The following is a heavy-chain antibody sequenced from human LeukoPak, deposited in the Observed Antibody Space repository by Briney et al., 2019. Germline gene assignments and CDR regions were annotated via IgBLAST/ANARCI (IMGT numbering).Heavy chain of an antibody. J-gene: IGHJ5*02. V-gene: IGHV4-4*07. CDR2: ITSAGDI. CDR3: AREDLKLPHNWFDP. CDR1: GGSISPYF. Sequence: PSEALSLTCTVSGGSISPYFWSWIRQPAGKGLEWIGRITSAGDIVYNPSLRGRVTMSLDTSKNQFSLILNSVTASDTALYYCAREDLKLPHNWFDPWGQGTLVTVSS.